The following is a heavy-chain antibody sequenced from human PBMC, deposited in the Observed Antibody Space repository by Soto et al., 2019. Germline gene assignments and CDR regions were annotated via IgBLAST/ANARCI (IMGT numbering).Heavy chain of an antibody. V-gene: IGHV4-59*12. Sequence: TSETLSLTCTVSGGSISSYYWSWVRQPPGKGLEWIGYIYHSGSTYYNPSLKSRVTISVDRSKNQFSLKLSSVTAADTAVYYCARINFDYYDSSGYSRWFDPWGQGTLVTVSS. CDR1: GGSISSYY. CDR2: IYHSGST. J-gene: IGHJ5*02. CDR3: ARINFDYYDSSGYSRWFDP. D-gene: IGHD3-22*01.